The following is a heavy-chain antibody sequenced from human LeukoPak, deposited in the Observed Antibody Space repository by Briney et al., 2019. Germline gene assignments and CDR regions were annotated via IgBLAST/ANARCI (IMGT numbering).Heavy chain of an antibody. CDR2: IYYSGST. CDR3: ARGDYDFWSGYPTYFDY. V-gene: IGHV4-59*01. D-gene: IGHD3-3*01. Sequence: SETLSLTCTVSGGSISSYYWSWIRRPPGKGLEWIGYIYYSGSTNYNPSLKSRVTISVDTSKNQFSLKLSSVTAADTAVYYCARGDYDFWSGYPTYFDYWGQGTLVTVSS. CDR1: GGSISSYY. J-gene: IGHJ4*02.